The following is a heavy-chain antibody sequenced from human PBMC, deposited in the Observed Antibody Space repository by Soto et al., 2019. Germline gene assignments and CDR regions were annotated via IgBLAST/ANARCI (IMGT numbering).Heavy chain of an antibody. J-gene: IGHJ2*01. D-gene: IGHD5-12*01. CDR3: ARVPGDMVAILFFFQAEDGIRDVRSVSAFLLNRSSDL. V-gene: IGHV3-30*04. Sequence: GKGLEWVAVTSFDGSNKYYADSVQGRFTISRDNSKNTLYLLMNSLRGEDTAVYYCARVPGDMVAILFFFQAEDGIRDVRSVSAFLLNRSSDL. CDR2: TSFDGSNK.